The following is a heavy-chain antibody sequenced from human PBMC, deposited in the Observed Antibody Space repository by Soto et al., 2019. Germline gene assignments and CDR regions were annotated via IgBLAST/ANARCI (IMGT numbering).Heavy chain of an antibody. Sequence: ASVKVSCAASGGTFSSYAIGWVRQAPGQGREWMGGIILIFGTANYAQKFHGRVTITADESTSTAYMELSSLRSEDTAVYYCARWYYDSSGYSSVRFDYWGQGSLVTVSS. J-gene: IGHJ4*02. CDR1: GGTFSSYA. V-gene: IGHV1-69*13. CDR2: IILIFGTA. D-gene: IGHD3-22*01. CDR3: ARWYYDSSGYSSVRFDY.